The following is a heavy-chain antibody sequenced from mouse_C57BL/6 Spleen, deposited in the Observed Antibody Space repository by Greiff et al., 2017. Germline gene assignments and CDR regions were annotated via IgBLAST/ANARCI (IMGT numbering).Heavy chain of an antibody. D-gene: IGHD2-4*01. CDR1: GYTFTDYY. Sequence: EVQLQQSGPVLVKPGASVKMSCKASGYTFTDYYMNWVKQSHGKSLEWIGVINPYNGGTSYNQKFKGKATLTVDKSSCTAYMELNSLTSADSAVYYCAREMRYDYDDGWFAYWGQGTLVTVSA. V-gene: IGHV1-19*01. CDR3: AREMRYDYDDGWFAY. CDR2: INPYNGGT. J-gene: IGHJ3*01.